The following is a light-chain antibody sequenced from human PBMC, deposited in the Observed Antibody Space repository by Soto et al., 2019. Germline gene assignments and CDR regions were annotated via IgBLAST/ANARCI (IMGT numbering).Light chain of an antibody. CDR2: KNS. Sequence: SYELTQSPSVSVSPGQTARITCSGDALPKKYAYWYQQKPGQAPLLVIYKNSERPSGIPERFSGSSSGTTVTLTISAVQAEDEADYYCQSGDSSVVIFGGGTKLTVL. V-gene: IGLV3-25*03. CDR1: ALPKKY. J-gene: IGLJ2*01. CDR3: QSGDSSVVI.